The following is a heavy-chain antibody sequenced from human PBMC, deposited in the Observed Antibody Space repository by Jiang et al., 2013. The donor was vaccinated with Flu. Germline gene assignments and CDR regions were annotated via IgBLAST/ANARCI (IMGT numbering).Heavy chain of an antibody. CDR2: IYHTGTT. CDR1: GASISSGEYY. CDR3: ASVFYYFDS. D-gene: IGHD5/OR15-5a*01. Sequence: GSGLVKPSQTLSLTCNVSGASISSGEYYWSWVRHRPGKGLEWIGSIYHTGTTDYYPSLKSRVLISVDTSKNQFSLKVRSVTAADTAVYYCASVFYYFDSWGLGTLVTVSS. V-gene: IGHV4-31*03. J-gene: IGHJ4*02.